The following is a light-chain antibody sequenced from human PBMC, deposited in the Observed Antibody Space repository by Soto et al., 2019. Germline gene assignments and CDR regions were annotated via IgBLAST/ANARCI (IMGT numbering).Light chain of an antibody. V-gene: IGKV1-39*01. CDR1: QSISSY. Sequence: DIQMTQSPASLSASVGDRVTLTCRASQSISSYLNWYQQKPGKAPTLLIYAATSLQSGVPSRFSGSGSGTDFTLTISSLQPEDFATYYCQQSYRTPLTFGQGTKVEIK. CDR3: QQSYRTPLT. J-gene: IGKJ1*01. CDR2: AAT.